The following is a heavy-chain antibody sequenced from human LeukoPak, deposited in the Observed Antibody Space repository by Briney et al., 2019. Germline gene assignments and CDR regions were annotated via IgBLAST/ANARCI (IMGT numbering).Heavy chain of an antibody. CDR1: GGSISSSSYY. Sequence: SETLSLTCTVSGGSISSSSYYWGWIRQPPGKGLEWIGSIYYSGSTYYNPSLKSRVTISVDTSKNQYSLKLSSVTAADTAVYYCAGLHRCSGGSCYSYWGQGTLVTVSS. J-gene: IGHJ4*02. V-gene: IGHV4-39*01. CDR2: IYYSGST. CDR3: AGLHRCSGGSCYSY. D-gene: IGHD2-15*01.